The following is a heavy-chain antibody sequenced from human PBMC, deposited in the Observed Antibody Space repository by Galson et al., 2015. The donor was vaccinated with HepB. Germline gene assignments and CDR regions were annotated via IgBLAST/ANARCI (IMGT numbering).Heavy chain of an antibody. CDR3: ATSYEMAARGAYYYYYMDV. Sequence: SVKVSCKASGGTFSSYAISWVRQAPGQGLEWMGGIIPIFGTANYAQKFQGRVTITADESTSTAYMELSSLRSEDTAVYYCATSYEMAARGAYYYYYMDVWGKGTTVTVSS. D-gene: IGHD5-24*01. CDR1: GGTFSSYA. V-gene: IGHV1-69*13. J-gene: IGHJ6*03. CDR2: IIPIFGTA.